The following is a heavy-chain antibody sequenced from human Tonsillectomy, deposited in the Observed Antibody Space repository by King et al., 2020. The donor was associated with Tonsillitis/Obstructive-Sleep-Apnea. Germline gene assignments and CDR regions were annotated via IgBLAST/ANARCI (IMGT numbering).Heavy chain of an antibody. CDR2: INPSGVTT. V-gene: IGHV1-46*01. CDR1: GYTFTTYY. Sequence: QLVQSGAEVKKPGASVKVSCEASGYTFTTYYMHWVRQAPGQGLQWMGLINPSGVTTTYAQKFQGRVTTTRDTSTSTVYMELSSLRSDDTAVYYCARGDSYESSGHVFDIWGQGTMVTVSS. J-gene: IGHJ3*02. D-gene: IGHD3-22*01. CDR3: ARGDSYESSGHVFDI.